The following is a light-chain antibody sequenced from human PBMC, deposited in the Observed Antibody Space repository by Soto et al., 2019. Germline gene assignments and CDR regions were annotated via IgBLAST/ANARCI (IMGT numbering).Light chain of an antibody. Sequence: ENVLTQSPGTLSLSPGERDTLSCRASQSVSSSYLAWYQQKPGQAPRLLIYGASSRATGIPDRFSGSGSGTDFTLTISRLEPDDFAVYYCQQYGSSPPTFGQGTKVEIK. J-gene: IGKJ1*01. CDR3: QQYGSSPPT. CDR2: GAS. V-gene: IGKV3-20*01. CDR1: QSVSSSY.